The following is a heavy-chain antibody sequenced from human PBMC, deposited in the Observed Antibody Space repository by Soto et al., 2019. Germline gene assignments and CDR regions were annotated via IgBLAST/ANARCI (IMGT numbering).Heavy chain of an antibody. CDR3: AHARHARRDFPDY. V-gene: IGHV2-5*02. Sequence: QITLKESGPTLVKPTQTLTLTCTFSEFSLSTSGVGVGWIRQPPGQALEWLALIYWDGDKRYSPSLKSRLTLTMDPPKNPVVLRMPTMGPVDTATYCCAHARHARRDFPDYWGQGTLVTASS. CDR2: IYWDGDK. CDR1: EFSLSTSGVG. J-gene: IGHJ4*02.